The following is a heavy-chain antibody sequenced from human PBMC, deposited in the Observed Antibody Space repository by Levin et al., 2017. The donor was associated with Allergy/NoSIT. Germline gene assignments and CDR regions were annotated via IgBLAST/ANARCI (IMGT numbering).Heavy chain of an antibody. Sequence: SLKISCAASGFTFDDYAMHWVRQAPGKGLEWVSGISWNSGSIGYADSVKGRFTISRDNAKNSLYLQMNSLRAEDTALYYCAKEFYEVRSGYYYYYYYGMDVWGQGTTVTVSS. CDR2: ISWNSGSI. D-gene: IGHD3-3*01. CDR3: AKEFYEVRSGYYYYYYYGMDV. J-gene: IGHJ6*02. V-gene: IGHV3-9*01. CDR1: GFTFDDYA.